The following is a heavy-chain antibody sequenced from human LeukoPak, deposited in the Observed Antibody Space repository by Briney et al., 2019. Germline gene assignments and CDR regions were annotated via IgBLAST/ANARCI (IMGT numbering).Heavy chain of an antibody. CDR3: ASYSGYAGDFDS. D-gene: IGHD5-12*01. CDR2: ISAYNGNT. V-gene: IGHV1-18*01. Sequence: ASVTLSCKASGYTFTSYGISWVRQAPGQGLEWMGWISAYNGNTNYAQKLQGRVTMTTDTSTSTAYMELRSLRSDDTAVYYCASYSGYAGDFDSWGQGTLVTVSS. J-gene: IGHJ4*02. CDR1: GYTFTSYG.